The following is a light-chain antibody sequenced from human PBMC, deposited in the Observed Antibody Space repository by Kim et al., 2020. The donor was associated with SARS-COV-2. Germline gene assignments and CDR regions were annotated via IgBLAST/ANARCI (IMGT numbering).Light chain of an antibody. V-gene: IGKV1-17*01. Sequence: ITCRASQDIRNDLGWYQQNPGRAPKRLIYGASSLQSGVPSRFGGSGSGTEFPLTISSLQPEDFATYFCLQHNTYPITFGQGTRLEIK. CDR1: QDIRND. CDR2: GAS. CDR3: LQHNTYPIT. J-gene: IGKJ5*01.